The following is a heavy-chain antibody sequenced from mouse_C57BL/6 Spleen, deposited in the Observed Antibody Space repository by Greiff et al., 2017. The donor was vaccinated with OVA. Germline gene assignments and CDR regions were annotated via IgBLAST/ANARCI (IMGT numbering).Heavy chain of an antibody. D-gene: IGHD1-1*01. CDR1: GYTFTDYY. J-gene: IGHJ1*03. CDR3: ARERALPGSSSYWYFDV. CDR2: IDPNSGGT. Sequence: VQLQQSGPELVKPGASVKISCKASGYTFTDYYMNWVKQSHGKSLEWIGRIDPNSGGTKYNEKFKSKATLTVDKPSSTAYMQLSRLTSEDSAVYYCARERALPGSSSYWYFDVWGTGTTVTVSS. V-gene: IGHV1-26*01.